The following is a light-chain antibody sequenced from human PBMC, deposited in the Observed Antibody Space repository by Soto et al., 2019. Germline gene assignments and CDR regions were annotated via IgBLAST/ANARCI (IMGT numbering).Light chain of an antibody. V-gene: IGKV3-20*01. J-gene: IGKJ2*01. CDR3: HQYGSSPPYT. CDR1: QSVRSGY. CDR2: AAS. Sequence: EIVLTQSPATLSLSPGERATLSCRASQSVRSGYFAWYQQKSGQAPRLLIVAASDRATDIPDRFSGGGSGTDFTLTISRLEPEYFALYYCHQYGSSPPYTFGQGTKLEI.